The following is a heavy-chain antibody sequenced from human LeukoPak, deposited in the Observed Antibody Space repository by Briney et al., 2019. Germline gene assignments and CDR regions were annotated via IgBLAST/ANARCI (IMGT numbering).Heavy chain of an antibody. J-gene: IGHJ4*02. CDR1: GFSFNNFG. CDR2: IYENGGTT. Sequence: GGSLRLSCVASGFSFNNFGMSWVRQAPEKGLEFVSGIYENGGTTYYADSVKGRFSISRDNSKNTLYLQMDSLRGEDTAVYYCAKDFRIGYSAHFDYWGQGALVTVSS. D-gene: IGHD2-21*01. CDR3: AKDFRIGYSAHFDY. V-gene: IGHV3-23*01.